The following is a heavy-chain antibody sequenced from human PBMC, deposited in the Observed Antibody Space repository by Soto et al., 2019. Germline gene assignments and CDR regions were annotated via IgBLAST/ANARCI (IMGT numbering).Heavy chain of an antibody. CDR1: GFTFITYA. V-gene: IGHV3-64*01. J-gene: IGHJ4*02. D-gene: IGHD2-8*01. CDR3: ARDRCTNGVCYAPSDY. Sequence: GGSLRFSCAASGFTFITYAMHWVRQAPGKGLEYVSAISSNGRSTYYANSVKGRFTISRDNSKNTLYLQMDSLRAEDMAVYYCARDRCTNGVCYAPSDYWGQGT. CDR2: ISSNGRST.